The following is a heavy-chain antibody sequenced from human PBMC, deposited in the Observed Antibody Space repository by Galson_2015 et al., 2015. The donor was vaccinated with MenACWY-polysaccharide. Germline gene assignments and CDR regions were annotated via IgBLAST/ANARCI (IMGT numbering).Heavy chain of an antibody. J-gene: IGHJ6*02. CDR1: GFTFSNYA. CDR2: ISTSGTTI. Sequence: SLRLSCAASGFTFSNYAMSWVRQAPGKGLEWVSYISTSGTTIYYADSVKGRFTISRDNAKNSLYLQMNSLRVEDTAIYYCARDPGGVVVVADYGIDVWGQGTTVTVSS. V-gene: IGHV3-48*03. CDR3: ARDPGGVVVVADYGIDV. D-gene: IGHD2-15*01.